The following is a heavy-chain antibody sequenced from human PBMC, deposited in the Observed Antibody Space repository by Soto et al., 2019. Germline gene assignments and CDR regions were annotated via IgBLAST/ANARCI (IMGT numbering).Heavy chain of an antibody. CDR1: GFTFSTFW. J-gene: IGHJ4*02. CDR3: ARDQPGYSYGYGLGY. Sequence: PGGSLRLSCEASGFTFSTFWMHWVRQAPGKGLEWVSSISSSSSYIYYADSVKGRFTISRDNAKNSLYLQMNSLRAEDTAVYYCARDQPGYSYGYGLGYWGQGTLVTVSS. D-gene: IGHD5-18*01. V-gene: IGHV3-21*01. CDR2: ISSSSSYI.